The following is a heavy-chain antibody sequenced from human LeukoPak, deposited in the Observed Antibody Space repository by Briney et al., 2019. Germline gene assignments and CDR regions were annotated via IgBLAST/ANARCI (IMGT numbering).Heavy chain of an antibody. CDR3: ARDLAAARLDF. CDR1: GFTFSNHG. Sequence: GGSLRLSCAASGFTFSNHGMHWVRQAPGKGLEWVANVWYDGSQEYYADTVKGRFTISRDISKNTLYLQMNSLRAEDTAVYYCARDLAAARLDFRGQGTLVTVSS. J-gene: IGHJ4*02. D-gene: IGHD6-6*01. V-gene: IGHV3-33*01. CDR2: VWYDGSQE.